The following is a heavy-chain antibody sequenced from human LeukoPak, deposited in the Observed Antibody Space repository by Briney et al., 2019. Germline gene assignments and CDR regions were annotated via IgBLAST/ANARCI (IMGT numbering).Heavy chain of an antibody. CDR1: GXSISSSSYY. CDR3: ARLEAAAGIFDY. V-gene: IGHV4-39*01. D-gene: IGHD6-13*01. CDR2: IYYSGST. Sequence: SETLSLTCTVSGXSISSSSYYWGWIRQPPGKGLEWIGSIYYSGSTYYNPSLKSRVTISVDTSKNQFSLKLSSVTAADTAVYYCARLEAAAGIFDYWGQGTLVTVSS. J-gene: IGHJ4*02.